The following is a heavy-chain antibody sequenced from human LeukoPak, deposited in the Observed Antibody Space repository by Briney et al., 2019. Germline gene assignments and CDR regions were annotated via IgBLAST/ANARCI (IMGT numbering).Heavy chain of an antibody. J-gene: IGHJ5*02. CDR3: ARSGPRRIVGTRNLGNNWFDP. CDR1: GGSISSSSYY. CDR2: IYYSGST. D-gene: IGHD3-22*01. V-gene: IGHV4-39*07. Sequence: KTSETLSLTCTVSGGSISSSSYYWGWIRQPPGKGLEWIGSIYYSGSTYYNPSLKGRVTISVDTSKNQFSLKLSSVTAADTAVYYCARSGPRRIVGTRNLGNNWFDPWGQGTLVTVSS.